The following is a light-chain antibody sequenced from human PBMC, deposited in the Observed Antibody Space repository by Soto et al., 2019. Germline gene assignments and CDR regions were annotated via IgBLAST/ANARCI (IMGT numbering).Light chain of an antibody. J-gene: IGLJ1*01. CDR3: HSYDASLSGYV. V-gene: IGLV1-40*01. CDR1: SSNIGAGYD. Sequence: QSVLTQPPSVSGAPGQRVTISCTGSSSNIGAGYDVQWYQQLPGAAPKLLIYNNNNRPSGVPDRFSGSKSGTSASLAITGLQAEDEADYYCHSYDASLSGYVFGTGTKVNVL. CDR2: NNN.